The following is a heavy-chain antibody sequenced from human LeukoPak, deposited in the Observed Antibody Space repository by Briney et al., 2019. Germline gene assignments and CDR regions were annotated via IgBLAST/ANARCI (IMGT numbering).Heavy chain of an antibody. D-gene: IGHD3-10*01. J-gene: IGHJ4*02. CDR3: TRHQTNNYGPGTPFDF. V-gene: IGHV4-34*01. CDR1: DGSFSGYY. CDR2: INHSGST. Sequence: SETLSLTCAVYDGSFSGYYWSWIRQPPGKGLEWIGEINHSGSTNYNPSLKSRVTISLDTSKSQFSLKVRYVTAADTAVYYCTRHQTNNYGPGTPFDFWGQGTLVSVSS.